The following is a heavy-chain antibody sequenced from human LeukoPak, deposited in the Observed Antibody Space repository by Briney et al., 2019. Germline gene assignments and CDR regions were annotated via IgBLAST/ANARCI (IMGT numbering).Heavy chain of an antibody. J-gene: IGHJ4*02. CDR2: VSAYNGHT. CDR3: ARDTPRPVPRGFEY. V-gene: IGHV1-18*01. CDR1: GYTFNSYG. Sequence: ASVKVSCKASGYTFNSYGISWVRQAPGQGLEWMGWVSAYNGHTNYAQKFQGRVTMTTDTSTSTASMELRSLRSDDTAVYYCARDTPRPVPRGFEYWGQGTLVTVSS.